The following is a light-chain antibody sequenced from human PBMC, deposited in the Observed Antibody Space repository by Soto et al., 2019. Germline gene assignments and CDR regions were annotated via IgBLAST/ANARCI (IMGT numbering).Light chain of an antibody. CDR1: SSNIGSNY. CDR3: AAWDDSLRALV. Sequence: QSALTQPPSASGTPGQRVTTSCSGSSSNIGSNYVYWYQQLPGTAPKLLIYRNNQRPSGVPDRFSGSKSGSSASLAISGLRSEDEADYYCAAWDDSLRALVFGGGTKVTVL. CDR2: RNN. V-gene: IGLV1-47*01. J-gene: IGLJ2*01.